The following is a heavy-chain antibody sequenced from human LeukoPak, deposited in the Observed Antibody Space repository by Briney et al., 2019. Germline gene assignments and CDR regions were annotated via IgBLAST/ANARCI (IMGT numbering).Heavy chain of an antibody. J-gene: IGHJ4*02. CDR3: ARAFGILTGYTRLDY. Sequence: SETLSLTCAVYGGSFSGYYWSWIRQPPGKGLDWIGEINHSGSTNYNPSLKSRVTISVDTSKNQFSLKLSSVTAADTAVYYCARAFGILTGYTRLDYWGQRTLVTVSS. V-gene: IGHV4-34*01. D-gene: IGHD3-9*01. CDR1: GGSFSGYY. CDR2: INHSGST.